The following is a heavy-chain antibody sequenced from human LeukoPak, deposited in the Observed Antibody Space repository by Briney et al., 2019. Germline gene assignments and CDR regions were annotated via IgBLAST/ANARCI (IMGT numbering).Heavy chain of an antibody. CDR1: GYTFTGYY. CDR3: ARDSTMVPYYFDY. Sequence: ASVKVSCKASGYTFTGYYMHWVRQAPGQGLEWMGWINPNSGGTNYAQKFQGRVTMTRDTSISTAYMELSRLRSDDTAVYYCARDSTMVPYYFDYWAREPWSPSPQ. D-gene: IGHD3-10*01. CDR2: INPNSGGT. J-gene: IGHJ4*02. V-gene: IGHV1-2*02.